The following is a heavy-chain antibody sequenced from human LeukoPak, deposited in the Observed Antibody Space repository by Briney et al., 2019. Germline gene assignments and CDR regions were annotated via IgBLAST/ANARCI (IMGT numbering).Heavy chain of an antibody. CDR2: IYHSGST. CDR3: ARDGELDYYGMYV. CDR1: GGSISSSSW. V-gene: IGHV4-4*02. J-gene: IGHJ6*02. Sequence: SERESPICPVSGGSISSSSWWSWVRQPPGKGLEWIGEIYHSGSTNYNPSLKSRVTISVDKSKNQFSLKLSSVTAADTAVYYCARDGELDYYGMYVWG. D-gene: IGHD6-13*01.